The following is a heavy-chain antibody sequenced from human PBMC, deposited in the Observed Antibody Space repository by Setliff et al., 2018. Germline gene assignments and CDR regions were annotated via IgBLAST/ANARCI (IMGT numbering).Heavy chain of an antibody. CDR3: ASAGHSGSWFPFDAFHI. J-gene: IGHJ3*02. D-gene: IGHD6-13*01. CDR2: ISSSSSTI. Sequence: GGSLRLSCAASGFTFISYSMNWVRQAPGKGLEWVSYISSSSSTIYYADSVKGRFTISRDNAKNSLYLQMNSLRVEDTAVYYCASAGHSGSWFPFDAFHIWGQGTMVTVSS. CDR1: GFTFISYS. V-gene: IGHV3-48*04.